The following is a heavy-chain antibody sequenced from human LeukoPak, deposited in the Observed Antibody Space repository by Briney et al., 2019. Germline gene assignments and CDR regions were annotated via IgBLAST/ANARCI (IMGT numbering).Heavy chain of an antibody. J-gene: IGHJ4*02. CDR1: GFTFSSCA. D-gene: IGHD3-10*01. Sequence: PGGSLRLSCAASGFTFSSCALHWVRQAPGKGLEWVAIISYDGSNQYYADSVKGRFTISRDNSKDTLYLQMNSLRAEDTAVYYCARDQAPYGSGTGTYFDYWGQGTLVTVSS. V-gene: IGHV3-30-3*01. CDR2: ISYDGSNQ. CDR3: ARDQAPYGSGTGTYFDY.